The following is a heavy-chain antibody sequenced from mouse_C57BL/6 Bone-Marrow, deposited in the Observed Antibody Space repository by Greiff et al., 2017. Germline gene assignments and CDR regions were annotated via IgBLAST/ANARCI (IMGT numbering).Heavy chain of an antibody. D-gene: IGHD2-1*01. CDR3: ANYGNSWYFDV. CDR1: GFSLTSYG. V-gene: IGHV2-5*01. Sequence: VQLQESGPGLVQPSQSLSITCTVSGFSLTSYGVHWVRQSPGKGLVWLGVIWRGGSTDYNAAFMSRLSITKDNSKSQVFFKLNSLQADDTAIYYCANYGNSWYFDVWGTGTTVTVSA. CDR2: IWRGGST. J-gene: IGHJ1*03.